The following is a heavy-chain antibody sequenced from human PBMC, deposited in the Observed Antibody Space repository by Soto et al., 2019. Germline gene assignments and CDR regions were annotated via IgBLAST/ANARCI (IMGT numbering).Heavy chain of an antibody. D-gene: IGHD3-3*01. CDR3: ARRITIFGVEFDP. V-gene: IGHV4-39*01. CDR2: IYYSGST. J-gene: IGHJ5*02. CDR1: GGSISRSCFY. Sequence: SETLSLTCTVSGGSISRSCFYWGWVRQPPGKGLEWIGSIYYSGSTYYNPSLKSRVTISVDTSKNQFSLKLSSVTAADTAVYYCARRITIFGVEFDPWGQGTLVTVSS.